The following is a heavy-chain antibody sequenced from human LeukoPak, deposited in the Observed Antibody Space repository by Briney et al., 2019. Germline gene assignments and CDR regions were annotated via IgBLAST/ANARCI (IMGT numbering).Heavy chain of an antibody. CDR3: ATPRAYCGGDCQYYFDY. J-gene: IGHJ4*02. Sequence: ASVKVSCKVSGYTLTELSMHWVRQAPGKGLEWMGGFDPEDGETIYAQKFQGRVTMTEDTSTDTAYMELSSLRSEDTAVYYCATPRAYCGGDCQYYFDYWGQGTLVTVSS. CDR2: FDPEDGET. V-gene: IGHV1-24*01. CDR1: GYTLTELS. D-gene: IGHD2-21*01.